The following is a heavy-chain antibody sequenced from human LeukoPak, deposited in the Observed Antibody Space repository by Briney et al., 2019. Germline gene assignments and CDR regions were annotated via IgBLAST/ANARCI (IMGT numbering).Heavy chain of an antibody. CDR2: IYYSGST. CDR3: ARHHSGYSSSWPTEYFQH. V-gene: IGHV4-39*01. J-gene: IGHJ1*01. D-gene: IGHD6-13*01. CDR1: GGSISSSSYY. Sequence: PSETLSLTCTVSGGSISSSSYYWGWIRQPPGKGLEWIGSIYYSGSTYYNPSLKSRVTISVDTSKNQFSLKLSSVTAADTAVYYCARHHSGYSSSWPTEYFQHWGQGTLVTVSS.